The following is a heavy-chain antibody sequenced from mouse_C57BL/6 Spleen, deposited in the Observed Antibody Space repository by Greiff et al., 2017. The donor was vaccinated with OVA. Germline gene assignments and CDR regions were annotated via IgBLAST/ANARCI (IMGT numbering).Heavy chain of an antibody. CDR1: GYTFTSYW. V-gene: IGHV1-64*01. J-gene: IGHJ2*01. D-gene: IGHD1-2*01. CDR3: ARSAGAEDYFDY. Sequence: QVQLQQPGAELVKPGASVKLSCKASGYTFTSYWMHWVKQRPGQGLEWIGMIHPNSGSTNYNEKFKSKATLTVDKSSSTAYMQLSSLTSEDSAVYYCARSAGAEDYFDYWGQGTTLTVSS. CDR2: IHPNSGST.